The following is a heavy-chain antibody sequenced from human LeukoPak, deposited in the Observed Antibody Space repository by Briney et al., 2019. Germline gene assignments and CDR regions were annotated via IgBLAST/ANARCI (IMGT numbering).Heavy chain of an antibody. CDR2: IYYTGNT. D-gene: IGHD4-11*01. Sequence: SETLSLTCTVSGGSISSYYWSWIRQPPGKGLEWIGYIYYTGNTNYNPSLKSRVTISVDKSNNQFSLNLSSVTAADTAVYYCAKSNAWDWFDPWGQGTVVTVSS. CDR1: GGSISSYY. J-gene: IGHJ5*02. V-gene: IGHV4-59*12. CDR3: AKSNAWDWFDP.